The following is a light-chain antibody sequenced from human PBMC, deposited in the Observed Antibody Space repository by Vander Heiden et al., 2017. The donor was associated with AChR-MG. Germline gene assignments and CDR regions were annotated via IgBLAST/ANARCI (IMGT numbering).Light chain of an antibody. J-gene: IGKJ2*03. CDR3: QQEKSYPYS. Sequence: DIQMTQSPSTLSASVGDRVTITCRASQSISNWLAWYQQKPGKAPKLLIYKASSLETGVPSRFGGSGSGTEFTLTISSLQPDDSATYYCQQEKSYPYSFGQGTKLEIK. CDR2: KAS. V-gene: IGKV1-5*03. CDR1: QSISNW.